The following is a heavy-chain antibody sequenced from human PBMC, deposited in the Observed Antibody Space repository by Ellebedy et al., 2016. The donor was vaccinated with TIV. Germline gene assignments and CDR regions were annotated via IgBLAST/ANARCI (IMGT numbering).Heavy chain of an antibody. D-gene: IGHD2-15*01. V-gene: IGHV3-21*01. Sequence: GESLKISCAASGFAFGGFCMNWVRQAPGTGLEWVSSISTISDDVHHADSVKGRFTLSRDNAKNSRYLQMNNLRPEDTAVSYCARFSRGAPFVDYLYYMDVWGKGTAVTVSS. CDR1: GFAFGGFC. J-gene: IGHJ6*03. CDR2: ISTISDDV. CDR3: ARFSRGAPFVDYLYYMDV.